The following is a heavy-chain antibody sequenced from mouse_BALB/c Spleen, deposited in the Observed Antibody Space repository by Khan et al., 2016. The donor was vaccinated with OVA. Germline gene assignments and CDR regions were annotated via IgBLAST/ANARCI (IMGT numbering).Heavy chain of an antibody. D-gene: IGHD2-13*01. V-gene: IGHV2-9*02. Sequence: VQLQESGPGLVAPSQSLSITCTVSGFSLTNYGVHWLRQPPGKGLEWLGVIWAGGSTNDNSALMSRLSISKDNSKGQVFLKMNSLQTEDTAMYYCATLYGDEPYWGQGTLVTVSA. CDR3: ATLYGDEPY. J-gene: IGHJ3*01. CDR2: IWAGGST. CDR1: GFSLTNYG.